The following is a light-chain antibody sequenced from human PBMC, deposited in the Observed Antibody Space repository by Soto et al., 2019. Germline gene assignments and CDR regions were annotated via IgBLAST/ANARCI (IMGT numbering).Light chain of an antibody. CDR3: QQYGSSPWT. Sequence: EIVLTQSPGTLSLSPGERATLSCRASQSVSSSYLAWYQQKPGQAPRLLIYGASSRATGIPDRFSGSGSGTHYPLTISRRQPEDFAVYYCQQYGSSPWTFGQGTKVEIK. J-gene: IGKJ1*01. V-gene: IGKV3-20*01. CDR2: GAS. CDR1: QSVSSSY.